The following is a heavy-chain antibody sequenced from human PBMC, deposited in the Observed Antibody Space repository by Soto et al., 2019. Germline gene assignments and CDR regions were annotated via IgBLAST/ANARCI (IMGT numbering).Heavy chain of an antibody. J-gene: IGHJ3*02. CDR1: GFTFVSYW. D-gene: IGHD6-19*01. CDR3: TRDRGRSSGWYRSEDDAFDT. CDR2: INSDGSNT. Sequence: EVQLVESGGALVQPGGSLRLSCAASGFTFVSYWMHWVRQVPGKGLVWVSRINSDGSNTSYADSVKGRFTISRDNAKNTLYLQMNSLRAEETAVYYCTRDRGRSSGWYRSEDDAFDTWGQGTMVTVSS. V-gene: IGHV3-74*01.